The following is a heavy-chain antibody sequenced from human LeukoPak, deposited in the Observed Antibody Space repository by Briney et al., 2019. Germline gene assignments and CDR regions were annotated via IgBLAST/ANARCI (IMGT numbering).Heavy chain of an antibody. Sequence: PGGSLRLSCAASGFTFDDYGMSWVRQAPGKGLEWVSAISGSGGSTYYADSVKGRFTISRDNSKNTLYLQMNSLRAEDTAVYYCAKVGYSYAQDLDYWGQGTLVTVSS. J-gene: IGHJ4*02. D-gene: IGHD5-18*01. CDR1: GFTFDDYG. CDR2: ISGSGGST. V-gene: IGHV3-23*01. CDR3: AKVGYSYAQDLDY.